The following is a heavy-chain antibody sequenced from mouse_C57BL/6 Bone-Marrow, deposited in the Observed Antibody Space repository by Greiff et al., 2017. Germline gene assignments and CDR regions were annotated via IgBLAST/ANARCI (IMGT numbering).Heavy chain of an antibody. CDR2: MHPNGGSP. CDR1: GYTFTNSW. D-gene: IGHD2-4*01. CDR3: ARSYDYDDYTMDY. V-gene: IGHV1-64*01. Sequence: QVQLQQPGAELVKPGASVKLSCKASGYTFTNSWMHWVKQRPGQGLEWIGMMHPNGGSPDSNEKFKSEATLSVDKSSRTADMELSSLTSEDAAVYYWARSYDYDDYTMDYRGQGTSGTVAS. J-gene: IGHJ4*01.